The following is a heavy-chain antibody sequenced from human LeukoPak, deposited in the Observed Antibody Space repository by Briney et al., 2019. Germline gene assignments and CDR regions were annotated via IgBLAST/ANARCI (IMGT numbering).Heavy chain of an antibody. CDR3: AREKVYYDSSGYYSSYYYHYGMDV. J-gene: IGHJ6*02. CDR1: GFTVSSNY. Sequence: PGGSLRLSCAASGFTVSSNYMSWVRQAPGKGLEWVSVIYSGGSTYYADSVKGRFTISRDNSKNTLYLQMNSLRAEDTAVYYCAREKVYYDSSGYYSSYYYHYGMDVWGQGTTVTVSS. V-gene: IGHV3-53*01. CDR2: IYSGGST. D-gene: IGHD3-22*01.